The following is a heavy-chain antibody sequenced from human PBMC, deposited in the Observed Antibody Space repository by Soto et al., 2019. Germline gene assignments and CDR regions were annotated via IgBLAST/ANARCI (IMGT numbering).Heavy chain of an antibody. D-gene: IGHD3-10*01. Sequence: RASVKVSCKTSGYTFTNFGLSWVRQAPGQGLEWMGGIIPIFGTANHAQKLQGRVTMTTDTSTSTAYMELRSLRSDDTAVYYCARGVGSGTYYNQYNWFDPWGQGTLVPVSS. V-gene: IGHV1-18*01. J-gene: IGHJ5*02. CDR1: GYTFTNFG. CDR2: IIPIFGTA. CDR3: ARGVGSGTYYNQYNWFDP.